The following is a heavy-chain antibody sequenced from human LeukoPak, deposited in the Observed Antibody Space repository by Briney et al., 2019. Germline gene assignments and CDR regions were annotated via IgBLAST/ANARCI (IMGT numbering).Heavy chain of an antibody. J-gene: IGHJ3*02. V-gene: IGHV3-48*01. Sequence: GGSLRLSCAASGFTFSSYSMNWVRQAPGKGLEWVSYISSSSSTIYYADSVKGRFTISRDNAKNSLYLQMNSLRAEDTAVYYCAREDIVVVTAIQWGQDDAFDIWGQGTMVTVSS. CDR1: GFTFSSYS. CDR3: AREDIVVVTAIQWGQDDAFDI. CDR2: ISSSSSTI. D-gene: IGHD2-21*02.